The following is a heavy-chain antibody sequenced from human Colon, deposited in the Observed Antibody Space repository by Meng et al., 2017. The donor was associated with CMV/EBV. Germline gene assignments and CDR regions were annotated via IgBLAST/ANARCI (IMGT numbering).Heavy chain of an antibody. CDR1: GFTFDSYS. CDR3: ARSPQWLAFDY. D-gene: IGHD6-19*01. Sequence: GESLKISCAASGFTFDSYSMNWVRQAPGKGLEWVSAISGSGGSTYYADSVKGRFTISRDNSKNTLYLQMNSLRAEDTAVYYCARSPQWLAFDYWGQGTLVTVSS. J-gene: IGHJ4*02. V-gene: IGHV3-23*01. CDR2: ISGSGGST.